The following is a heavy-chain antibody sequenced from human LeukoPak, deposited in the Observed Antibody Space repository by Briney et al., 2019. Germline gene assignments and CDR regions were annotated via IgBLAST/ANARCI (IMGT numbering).Heavy chain of an antibody. J-gene: IGHJ4*02. CDR2: INPNSGGT. CDR1: GYTFTGYY. Sequence: ASVKVSCKASGYTFTGYYMHWVRQAPGQGLEWMGWINPNSGGTNYAQKFQGWVTMTRDTSISTAYMELSRLRSDDTAVYYCARAGYGSSWYRGQKLDYWGQGTLVTVSS. V-gene: IGHV1-2*04. D-gene: IGHD6-13*01. CDR3: ARAGYGSSWYRGQKLDY.